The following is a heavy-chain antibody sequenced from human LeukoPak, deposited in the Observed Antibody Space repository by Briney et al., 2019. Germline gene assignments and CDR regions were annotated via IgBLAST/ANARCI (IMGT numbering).Heavy chain of an antibody. CDR2: ISSSSSYI. V-gene: IGHV3-21*04. CDR3: ARDWYCSSTSCYASAYWYYYYGMDV. J-gene: IGHJ6*02. CDR1: GFTFSSYS. Sequence: GGSLRLSCAASGFTFSSYSMNWVRQAPGKGLEWVSSISSSSSYIYYAGSVKGRFTISRDNAKNSVYLQMNSLRAEDTAVYYCARDWYCSSTSCYASAYWYYYYGMDVWGQGTTVTVSS. D-gene: IGHD2-2*01.